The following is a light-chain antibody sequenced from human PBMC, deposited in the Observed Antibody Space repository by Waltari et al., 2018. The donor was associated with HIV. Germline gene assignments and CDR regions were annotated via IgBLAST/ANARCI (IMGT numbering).Light chain of an antibody. J-gene: IGKJ2*01. V-gene: IGKV1-39*01. CDR1: QSISSY. CDR2: AAS. CDR3: QQRYT. Sequence: IQMTQSPSSLSASVGDRVTITCRASQSISSYLNWYQQKPGKAPKLLIYAASSLQSGVPSRFSGSGSGTDFTLTISSLQPEDFATYYCQQRYTFGQGTKLEIK.